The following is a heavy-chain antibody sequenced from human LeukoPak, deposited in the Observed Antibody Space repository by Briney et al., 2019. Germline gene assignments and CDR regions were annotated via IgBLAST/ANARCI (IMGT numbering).Heavy chain of an antibody. J-gene: IGHJ4*02. CDR2: LYPGDSET. Sequence: GESLKISCKASGYTFTNFWIGWVRQMPGKGLEWMGILYPGDSETRYSPSFQGQVTISADKSISTAYLQWSSLKASDTAIYYCARHFGYSYGWYYFDYWGQGTLVTVSS. CDR3: ARHFGYSYGWYYFDY. V-gene: IGHV5-51*01. CDR1: GYTFTNFW. D-gene: IGHD5-18*01.